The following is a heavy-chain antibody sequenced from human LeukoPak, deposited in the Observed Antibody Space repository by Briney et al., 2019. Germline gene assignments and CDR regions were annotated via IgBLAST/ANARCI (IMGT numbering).Heavy chain of an antibody. CDR2: INHSGST. Sequence: SETLPLTCAVYGGSFSDYYWSWIRQPPGKGLEWIGEINHSGSTNYNPSLKSRVTISVDTSKNQFSLNLSSVTAADTAVYFSARGGGRSGWYFDYWGQGTLVTVSS. CDR3: ARGGGRSGWYFDY. V-gene: IGHV4-34*01. CDR1: GGSFSDYY. J-gene: IGHJ4*02. D-gene: IGHD6-19*01.